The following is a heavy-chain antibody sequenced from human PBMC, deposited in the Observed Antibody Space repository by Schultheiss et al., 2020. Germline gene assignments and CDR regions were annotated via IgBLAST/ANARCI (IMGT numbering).Heavy chain of an antibody. CDR1: GYTFTSYD. J-gene: IGHJ3*02. V-gene: IGHV1-8*01. D-gene: IGHD3-22*01. CDR3: ARGRITMSPDAFDI. Sequence: AAVKVSCKASGYTFTSYDINWVRQATGQGLEWMGWMNPISGNTGYAQKFQGRVTMTRNTSISTAYMELSSLRSEDTAVYYCARGRITMSPDAFDIWGQGTMVTVSS. CDR2: MNPISGNT.